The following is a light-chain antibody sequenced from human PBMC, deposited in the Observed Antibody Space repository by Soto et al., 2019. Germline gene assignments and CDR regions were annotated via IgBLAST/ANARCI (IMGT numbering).Light chain of an antibody. CDR3: QQYQNSPRT. V-gene: IGKV3-15*01. J-gene: IGKJ1*01. CDR2: DAS. Sequence: EIVMTQSPTTRSVSPGARATLSCRASQSVSSNFAWYQQKPGQAPRLLIYDASTRATGIPARFSGSGSGTDFTLTISRLEPEDFAVYYCQQYQNSPRTFGQGTKV. CDR1: QSVSSN.